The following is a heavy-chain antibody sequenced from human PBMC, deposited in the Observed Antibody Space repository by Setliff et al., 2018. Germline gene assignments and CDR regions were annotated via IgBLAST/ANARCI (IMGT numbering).Heavy chain of an antibody. V-gene: IGHV3-21*01. Sequence: GGSLRLSCAASGFTFSSYSMNWVRQAPGKGLEWVSSISSSSSYIYYADSVKGLFTISRDNAKNSLYLQMNSLRAEDTAVYYCARASSSDNYNFWSGYYDGDAFDIWGQGTMVNRLL. CDR3: ARASSSDNYNFWSGYYDGDAFDI. CDR2: ISSSSSYI. J-gene: IGHJ3*02. CDR1: GFTFSSYS. D-gene: IGHD3-3*01.